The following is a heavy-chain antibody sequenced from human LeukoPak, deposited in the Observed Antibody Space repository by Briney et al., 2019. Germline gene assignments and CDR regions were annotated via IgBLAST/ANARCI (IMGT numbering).Heavy chain of an antibody. CDR1: GYTFTSYA. J-gene: IGHJ6*02. CDR2: INTNTGNP. Sequence: ASVKVSCKASGYTFTSYAMNWVRQAPGQGLEWMGWINTNTGNPTYAQGFTGRFVFSLDTSVSTAYLQISSLKAEDTAVYYCARGVPTVAGTEDYYYYYGMDVWGQGTTVTVSS. CDR3: ARGVPTVAGTEDYYYYYGMDV. V-gene: IGHV7-4-1*02. D-gene: IGHD6-19*01.